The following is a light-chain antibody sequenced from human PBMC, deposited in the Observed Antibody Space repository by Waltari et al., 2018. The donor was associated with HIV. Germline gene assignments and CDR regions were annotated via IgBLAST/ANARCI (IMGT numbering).Light chain of an antibody. Sequence: QTVVTQEPSFSVSPGGTVTLTCGLNSGSVSTGYYPSWYQQTPGQTPRTLIYSTNTRSSGVPDRFSGSILGNKAALTITGAQADDESDYYCVLYMGGGIWVFGGGTKVTVL. CDR3: VLYMGGGIWV. J-gene: IGLJ3*02. CDR2: STN. CDR1: SGSVSTGYY. V-gene: IGLV8-61*01.